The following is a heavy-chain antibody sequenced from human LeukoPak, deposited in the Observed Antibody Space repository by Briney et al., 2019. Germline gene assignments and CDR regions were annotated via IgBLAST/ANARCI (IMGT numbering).Heavy chain of an antibody. J-gene: IGHJ4*02. V-gene: IGHV3-21*01. CDR1: GFIFSSYR. CDR2: ISGTSSYI. D-gene: IGHD4-17*01. CDR3: ACDGGDHPNKNLHY. Sequence: KPGGSLRLSCAASGFIFSSYRMNWVRQAPGKGLEGVSSISGTSSYIAYADSVRGRFTISRDNAKNSLYLQMNSLRAEDTAVYYCACDGGDHPNKNLHYWGQGTLVTVSS.